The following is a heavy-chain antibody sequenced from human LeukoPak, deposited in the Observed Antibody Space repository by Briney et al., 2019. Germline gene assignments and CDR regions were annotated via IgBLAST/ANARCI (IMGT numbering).Heavy chain of an antibody. CDR1: GFTVSSNY. CDR3: ASSQTPSALNAFDI. CDR2: IYSGGST. D-gene: IGHD3-10*01. J-gene: IGHJ3*02. Sequence: PGGSLRLSCAASGFTVSSNYMSWVRQAPGKGLEWVSVIYSGGSTYYADSVKGRFTISRDNSKNTLYLQMNSLRAEDTAVYYCASSQTPSALNAFDIWGQGTMVTVSS. V-gene: IGHV3-53*01.